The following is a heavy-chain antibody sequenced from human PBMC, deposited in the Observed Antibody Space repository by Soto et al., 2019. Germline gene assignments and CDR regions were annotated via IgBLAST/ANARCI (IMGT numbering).Heavy chain of an antibody. Sequence: QLQLQESGPGLVKPSETLSLTCTVSGGSISSSSYYWGWIRQPPGKGLEWIGSIYYSGSTYYNPSLKSRVTISVDTSKNQFSLKLXSXTAADTAVYYCARLRYSYGSDYWGQGTLVTVSS. V-gene: IGHV4-39*01. CDR1: GGSISSSSYY. J-gene: IGHJ4*02. D-gene: IGHD5-18*01. CDR3: ARLRYSYGSDY. CDR2: IYYSGST.